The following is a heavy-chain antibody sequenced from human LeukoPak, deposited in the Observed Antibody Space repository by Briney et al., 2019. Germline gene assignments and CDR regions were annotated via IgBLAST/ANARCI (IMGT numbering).Heavy chain of an antibody. CDR3: AREGIAAAGPPLGVDV. CDR1: GYTFTSYG. J-gene: IGHJ6*02. D-gene: IGHD6-13*01. CDR2: ISAYNGNT. V-gene: IGHV1-18*01. Sequence: ASVKVSCTASGYTFTSYGISWVRQAPGQGLEWMGWISAYNGNTNYAQKLQGRVTMTTDTSTSTAYMELRSLRSDDTAVYYCAREGIAAAGPPLGVDVWGQGTTVTVSS.